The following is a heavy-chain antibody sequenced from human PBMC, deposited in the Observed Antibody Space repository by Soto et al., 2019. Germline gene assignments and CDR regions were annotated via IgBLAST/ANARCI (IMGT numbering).Heavy chain of an antibody. CDR1: GFTFSGYW. D-gene: IGHD5-12*01. CDR2: INGDGTTT. Sequence: EAQLVESGGGLVQPGGSLRLSCAASGFTFSGYWMHWVRQAPERGLVWVSRINGDGTTTHYADSVKGRFTISRDNAKNTRYLQMNSLLAEDSTVYSCVRSREGYNLVADYWSQGPRVTDS. CDR3: VRSREGYNLVADY. J-gene: IGHJ4*02. V-gene: IGHV3-74*01.